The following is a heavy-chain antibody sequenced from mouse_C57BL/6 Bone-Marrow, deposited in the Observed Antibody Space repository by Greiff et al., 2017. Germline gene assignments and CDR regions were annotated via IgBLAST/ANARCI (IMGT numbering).Heavy chain of an antibody. Sequence: VQLQQSGAELARPGASVKLSCKASGYTFTSYGISWVKQRTGQGLEWIGEIYPRSGNTYYNEKFKGKATLTADKSSSTAYMELRSLTSEDSAVYFCASKTTVVATWGEFDYFDYWGQGTTLTVSS. CDR1: GYTFTSYG. J-gene: IGHJ2*01. V-gene: IGHV1-81*01. CDR3: ASKTTVVATWGEFDYFDY. CDR2: IYPRSGNT. D-gene: IGHD1-1*01.